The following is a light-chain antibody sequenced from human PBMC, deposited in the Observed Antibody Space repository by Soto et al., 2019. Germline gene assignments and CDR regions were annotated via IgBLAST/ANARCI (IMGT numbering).Light chain of an antibody. CDR2: GAS. CDR1: QSVMSSF. J-gene: IGKJ4*01. Sequence: EIVLTQSPGTLSLSPGERASLSCRASQSVMSSFLAWYQHKPGQAPRLLIYGASSRATGIPDRFSGSGSGRDFTLTISRLEPEDFAVYYCQQYATSPLTFGGGTKVEIK. CDR3: QQYATSPLT. V-gene: IGKV3-20*01.